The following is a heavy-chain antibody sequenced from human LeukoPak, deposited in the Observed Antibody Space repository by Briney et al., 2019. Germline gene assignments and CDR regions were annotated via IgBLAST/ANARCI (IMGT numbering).Heavy chain of an antibody. D-gene: IGHD6-13*01. CDR1: GFTFSSYG. V-gene: IGHV3-30*02. CDR2: IRLDGTNK. J-gene: IGHJ2*01. CDR3: AKDGLQQQPNLYWYFDL. Sequence: GGSLRLSCAASGFTFSSYGMHWVRQAPGKGLEWVAFIRLDGTNKDYADSVKGRFTISRDNFKNTLDLQMNSLRIEDTAVYYCAKDGLQQQPNLYWYFDLWGRGTLVTVSS.